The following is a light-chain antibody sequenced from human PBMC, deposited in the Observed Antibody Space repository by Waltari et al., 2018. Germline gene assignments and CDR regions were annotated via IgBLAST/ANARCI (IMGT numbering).Light chain of an antibody. CDR1: SSDVGDNDY. V-gene: IGLV2-8*01. CDR2: EVS. Sequence: QSALTQPPSASGSPGQSVTISCTGTSSDVGDNDYVSWYQQHPGKAPKLMIYEVSKWPSGVPDRFSVSKSGNTASLTGSGLQAGDEADYYCTSYAGSNNVVFGGGTKLTVL. J-gene: IGLJ2*01. CDR3: TSYAGSNNVV.